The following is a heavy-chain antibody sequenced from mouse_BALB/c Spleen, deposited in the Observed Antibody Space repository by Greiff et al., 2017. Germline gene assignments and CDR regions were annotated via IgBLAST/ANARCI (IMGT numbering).Heavy chain of an antibody. CDR1: GYTFTEYI. V-gene: IGHV1-62-2*01. CDR3: ARSEAGHYYRYDGYAMDY. CDR2: FYPGSGSI. J-gene: IGHJ4*01. D-gene: IGHD2-14*01. Sequence: VKLMESGAGLVKPGASVKLSCKASGYTFTEYIIHWVKQRSGQGLEWIGWFYPGSGSIKYNEKFKDKATLTADKSSSTVYMELSRLTSEDSAVYFCARSEAGHYYRYDGYAMDYWGQGTSVTVSS.